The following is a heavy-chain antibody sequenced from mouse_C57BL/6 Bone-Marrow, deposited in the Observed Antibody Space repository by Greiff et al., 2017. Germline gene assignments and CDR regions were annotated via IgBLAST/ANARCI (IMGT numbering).Heavy chain of an antibody. J-gene: IGHJ4*01. CDR1: GYSFTDYN. V-gene: IGHV1-39*01. CDR2: INPNCGTT. Sequence: LQQSGPELVKPGASVKISCKASGYSFTDYNMNWVKQSNGKSLEWLGVINPNCGTTSYNQTVKGKSTLTVDQSSRTAYMQLNSLTSEDSAVYCCARIPLNFYGSSFYYAMDYWGQGTSVTVSS. CDR3: ARIPLNFYGSSFYYAMDY. D-gene: IGHD1-1*01.